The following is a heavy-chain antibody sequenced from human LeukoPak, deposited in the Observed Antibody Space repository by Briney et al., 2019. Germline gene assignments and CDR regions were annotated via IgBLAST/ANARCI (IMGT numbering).Heavy chain of an antibody. V-gene: IGHV3-23*01. CDR3: ARNQQLGGHSYYYYGMDV. CDR1: GFTSIAYA. CDR2: ISGGGVTT. Sequence: GGSLRLSCVGSGFTSIAYALTWARQAPGKGLEWVSGISGGGVTTYYADSVKGRFTISRDNSKDTLYLQMNSLRADDTAIYYCARNQQLGGHSYYYYGMDVWGQGTTVTVSS. J-gene: IGHJ6*02. D-gene: IGHD3-16*01.